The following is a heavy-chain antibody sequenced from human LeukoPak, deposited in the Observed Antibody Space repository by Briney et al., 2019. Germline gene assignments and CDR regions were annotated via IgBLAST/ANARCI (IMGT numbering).Heavy chain of an antibody. Sequence: GGSLGLSCAASGFTFSSYAMHWVRQAPGKGLEWVGFIRSKAYGGSTKNAASVKGRFTISRDDSRSIAYLQMNSLKTEDTAVYYCTRRYNYDSSGYYYVRDAFDIWGQGTMVTVSS. D-gene: IGHD3-22*01. V-gene: IGHV3-49*04. CDR1: GFTFSSYA. CDR3: TRRYNYDSSGYYYVRDAFDI. J-gene: IGHJ3*02. CDR2: IRSKAYGGST.